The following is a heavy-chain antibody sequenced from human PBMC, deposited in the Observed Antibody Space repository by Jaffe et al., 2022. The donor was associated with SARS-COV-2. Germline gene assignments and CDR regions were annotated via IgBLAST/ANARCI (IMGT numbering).Heavy chain of an antibody. V-gene: IGHV3-23*01. J-gene: IGHJ2*01. CDR3: AKAWREKSVEYYFDL. CDR1: GFTFSSYV. CDR2: ISGSGGST. Sequence: EVQLLESGGGLVQPGGSLRLSCAASGFTFSSYVMSWVRQAPGKGLEWVSAISGSGGSTYYADSVKGRFTISRDNSKNTLYLQMNSLRADDTAVYYCAKAWREKSVEYYFDLWGRGTLVTVSS. D-gene: IGHD2-2*01.